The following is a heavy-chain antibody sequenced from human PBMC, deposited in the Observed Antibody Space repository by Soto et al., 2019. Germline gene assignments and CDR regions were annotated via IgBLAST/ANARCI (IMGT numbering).Heavy chain of an antibody. CDR1: GGSISSSRYY. D-gene: IGHD3-3*01. Sequence: SETLSLTCTVSGGSISSSRYYWGWIRQSPGKGLEWIGTVYYRGSTYYNSSLKSRVSISVDTSKNHFSLKLDSVTAADTALYYCARQEIWSGYYPIDYWGQGTLVTVSS. CDR2: VYYRGST. CDR3: ARQEIWSGYYPIDY. J-gene: IGHJ4*02. V-gene: IGHV4-39*02.